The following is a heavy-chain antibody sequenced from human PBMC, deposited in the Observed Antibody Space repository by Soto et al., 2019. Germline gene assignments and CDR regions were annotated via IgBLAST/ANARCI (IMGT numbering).Heavy chain of an antibody. CDR3: ARGFRGDYYYYGLDV. CDR1: GGTFSTYA. V-gene: IGHV1-69*01. D-gene: IGHD3-3*01. J-gene: IGHJ6*02. Sequence: QVQLVQSGAEEKKPGSSVKVSCKTSGGTFSTYAINWVRQAPGQGLEWMGGIIPIFGIVNYAQKLQDRVTITADESTSTAYMELSILRSEDTAVYYCARGFRGDYYYYGLDVWGQGTTVTVSS. CDR2: IIPIFGIV.